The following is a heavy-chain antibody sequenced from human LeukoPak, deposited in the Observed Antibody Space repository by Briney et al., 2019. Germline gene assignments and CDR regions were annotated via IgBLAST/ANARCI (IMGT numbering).Heavy chain of an antibody. CDR1: GFNFSPYS. CDR3: AKSRSGSANWALQILDN. Sequence: GGSLRLSCTASGFNFSPYSMSWVRQSPARGLEWVASISPGGGTTYYADYVKGRFTISRDNSKNSLFVQMNSLRAEDTAVYFCAKSRSGSANWALQILDNWGQGTLVTVSS. V-gene: IGHV3-23*01. J-gene: IGHJ4*02. CDR2: ISPGGGTT. D-gene: IGHD7-27*01.